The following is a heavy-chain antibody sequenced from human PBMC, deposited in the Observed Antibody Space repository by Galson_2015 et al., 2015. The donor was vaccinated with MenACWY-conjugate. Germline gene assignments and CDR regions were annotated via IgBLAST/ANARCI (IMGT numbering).Heavy chain of an antibody. CDR1: GYSFTSYW. CDR3: ARGATYYYDSSGWLDV. J-gene: IGHJ6*02. D-gene: IGHD3-22*01. CDR2: IFPGDSDT. V-gene: IGHV5-51*01. Sequence: QSGAEVKKPGESLKISCKGSGYSFTSYWIGWVRQMPGKGLEWMGIIFPGDSDTRYSPSFQGQVTISADQSISTAYLQWSSLKASDTAMYYCARGATYYYDSSGWLDVWGQGTTVTVSS.